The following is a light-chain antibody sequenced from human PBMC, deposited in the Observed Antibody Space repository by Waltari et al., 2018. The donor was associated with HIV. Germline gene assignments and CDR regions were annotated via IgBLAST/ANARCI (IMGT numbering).Light chain of an antibody. CDR1: QNITNNY. CDR2: DAS. Sequence: EFVLTQSPATLTLSSGERVTLSCEASQNITNNYLAWYQQKGGLAPRLLIYDASRRASGIPDRFSGSGSGTDFTLTISRLEPDDFATYYCHQFGSSVSYTFGQGTKLEIK. V-gene: IGKV3D-20*01. J-gene: IGKJ2*01. CDR3: HQFGSSVSYT.